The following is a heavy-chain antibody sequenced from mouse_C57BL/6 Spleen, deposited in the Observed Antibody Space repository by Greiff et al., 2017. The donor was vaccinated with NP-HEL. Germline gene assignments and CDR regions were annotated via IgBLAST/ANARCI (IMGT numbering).Heavy chain of an antibody. J-gene: IGHJ4*01. Sequence: VQLKESGPELVKPGASVKISCKASGYAFSSSWMNWVKQRSGKGLEWIGRIYPGDGDTNYNGKFKGKATLTADKSSSTAYMQLSSLTSEDSAVYFCARGGYYDAMDYWGQGTSVTVAS. CDR3: ARGGYYDAMDY. V-gene: IGHV1-82*01. CDR1: GYAFSSSW. CDR2: IYPGDGDT. D-gene: IGHD2-2*01.